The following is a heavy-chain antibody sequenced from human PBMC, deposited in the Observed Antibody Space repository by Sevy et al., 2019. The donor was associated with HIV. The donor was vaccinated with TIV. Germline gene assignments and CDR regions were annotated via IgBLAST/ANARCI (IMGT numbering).Heavy chain of an antibody. V-gene: IGHV3-21*01. J-gene: IGHJ4*02. D-gene: IGHD2-15*01. CDR1: GFTFSSYS. CDR3: ARGEYCSGGSCYKKVIAGPPTEFDH. Sequence: GGSLRLSCAASGFTFSSYSMNWVRQAPGKGLEWVSSISSSSSYIYYADSVKGRFTISRDNAKNSLYLQMNSLRAEDTAVYYCARGEYCSGGSCYKKVIAGPPTEFDHWGQGTLVTVSS. CDR2: ISSSSSYI.